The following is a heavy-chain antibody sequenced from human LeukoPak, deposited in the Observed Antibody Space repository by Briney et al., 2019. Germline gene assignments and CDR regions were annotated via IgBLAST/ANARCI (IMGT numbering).Heavy chain of an antibody. V-gene: IGHV3-21*04. D-gene: IGHD1/OR15-1a*01. CDR3: ASDRNKHPYAFDI. Sequence: GGSLRLSCAASGFTFSSYTMNWVRQAPGKGLEWVSSISSGSSYIYYADSVKGRFTISRDNSKNTLYLQMNSLRAEDTAVYYCASDRNKHPYAFDIWGQGTMVTVSS. CDR1: GFTFSSYT. J-gene: IGHJ3*02. CDR2: ISSGSSYI.